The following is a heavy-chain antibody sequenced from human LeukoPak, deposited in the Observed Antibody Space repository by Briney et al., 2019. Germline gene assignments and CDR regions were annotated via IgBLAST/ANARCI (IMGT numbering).Heavy chain of an antibody. CDR2: ISSSSSNI. D-gene: IGHD5-18*01. V-gene: IGHV3-48*01. CDR1: GFTFSSYS. CDR3: ARERGYSYGYSDQ. Sequence: PGGSLRLSCAASGFTFSSYSMNWVRQAPGKGLEWVSYISSSSSNIYYADSMKGRFTISRDNAKNSLYLQMNSLRAEDTAVYYCARERGYSYGYSDQWGQGTLVTVSS. J-gene: IGHJ5*02.